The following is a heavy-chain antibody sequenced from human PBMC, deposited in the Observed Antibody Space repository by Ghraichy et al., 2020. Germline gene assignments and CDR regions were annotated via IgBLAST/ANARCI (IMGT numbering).Heavy chain of an antibody. V-gene: IGHV3-30-3*01. Sequence: GGSLRLSCAASGFTISSYAMHWVRQAPGKGLEWLALISYDGNNKYYADSVKGRFTISRDNSKNTLFLQVNSLRGEDTAVYFCAVGTYSKADYWGQGTLVTVSS. CDR1: GFTISSYA. J-gene: IGHJ4*02. D-gene: IGHD2-15*01. CDR3: AVGTYSKADY. CDR2: ISYDGNNK.